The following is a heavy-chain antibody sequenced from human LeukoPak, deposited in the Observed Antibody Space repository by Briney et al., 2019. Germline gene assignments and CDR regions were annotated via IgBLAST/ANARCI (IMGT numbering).Heavy chain of an antibody. Sequence: PGRSLRLSCAASGFTFSSYAMSWVRQAPGKGLEWVSAISGSGGSTYYADSVKGRFTISRDNSKNTLYLQMNSLRAEDTAVYYCAKGWNYYDSSATDWGQGTLVTVSS. CDR1: GFTFSSYA. J-gene: IGHJ4*02. CDR2: ISGSGGST. V-gene: IGHV3-23*01. D-gene: IGHD3-22*01. CDR3: AKGWNYYDSSATD.